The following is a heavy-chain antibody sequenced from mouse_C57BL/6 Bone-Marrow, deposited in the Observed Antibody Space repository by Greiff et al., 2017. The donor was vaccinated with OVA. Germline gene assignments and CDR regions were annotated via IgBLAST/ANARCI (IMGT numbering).Heavy chain of an antibody. Sequence: DVKLQESGAELVRPGASVKLSCTASGFNIKDDYMHWVKQRPEQGLEWIGWIDPENGDTEYASKFQGKATITADTSSNTAYLQLSSLTSEDTAVYYCTTYEYDPAGFAYGGRGTVVTVSA. V-gene: IGHV14-4*01. CDR2: IDPENGDT. J-gene: IGHJ3*01. D-gene: IGHD2-4*01. CDR3: TTYEYDPAGFAY. CDR1: GFNIKDDY.